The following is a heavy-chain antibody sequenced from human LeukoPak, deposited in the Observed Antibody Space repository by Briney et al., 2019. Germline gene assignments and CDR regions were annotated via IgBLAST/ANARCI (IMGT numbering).Heavy chain of an antibody. CDR1: GFTFNDYA. CDR2: ISWNSGSI. J-gene: IGHJ4*02. V-gene: IGHV3-9*01. Sequence: PGRSLRLSCAASGFTFNDYAMHWVRQAPGKGLEWVSGISWNSGSIGYADSVKGRFTISRDNAKNSLYLQMNSLGAGDTAVYYCARDGWIAARFVDYWGQGTLVTVSS. D-gene: IGHD6-6*01. CDR3: ARDGWIAARFVDY.